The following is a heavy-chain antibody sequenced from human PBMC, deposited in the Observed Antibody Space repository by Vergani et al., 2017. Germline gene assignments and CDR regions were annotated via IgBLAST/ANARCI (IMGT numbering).Heavy chain of an antibody. Sequence: QVQLQESGPGLVKPSETLSLTCTVSGGSISSYYWSWIRQPPGKGLEWIGYIYYSWSTNYNPSLKSRVTISVDTSKNQFALKLSSVTAADTAVYYCASSGYSYGYYFDYWGQGTLVTVSS. CDR1: GGSISSYY. CDR2: IYYSWST. J-gene: IGHJ4*02. D-gene: IGHD5-18*01. CDR3: ASSGYSYGYYFDY. V-gene: IGHV4-59*01.